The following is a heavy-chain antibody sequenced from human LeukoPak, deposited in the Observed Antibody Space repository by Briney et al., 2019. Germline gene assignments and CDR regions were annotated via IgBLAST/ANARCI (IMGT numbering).Heavy chain of an antibody. CDR2: IWYDGSNK. D-gene: IGHD3-22*01. V-gene: IGHV3-33*08. CDR3: ARELGSSGYYPSDY. Sequence: GRSLRLSCAASGFTFRSYGMHWVRQAPGEGLEWVALIWYDGSNKYYADSVKGRFTISRDNSKNTLYLQMNSLRAEDAAVYYCARELGSSGYYPSDYWGQGTLVTVSS. J-gene: IGHJ4*02. CDR1: GFTFRSYG.